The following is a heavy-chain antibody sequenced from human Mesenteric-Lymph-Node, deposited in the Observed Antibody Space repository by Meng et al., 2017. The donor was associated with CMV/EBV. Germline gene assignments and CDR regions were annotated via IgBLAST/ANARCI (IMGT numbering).Heavy chain of an antibody. CDR1: GFTFSSYG. J-gene: IGHJ4*02. CDR2: IWYDGSNR. CDR3: AREEYGSGSRFFDY. Sequence: SGFTFSSYGMHWVRQAPGKGLEWVAVIWYDGSNRYYADSVKGRFTISRDNSKNTLYLQMNSLRAEDTAVYYCAREEYGSGSRFFDYWGQGTLVTVSS. V-gene: IGHV3-33*01. D-gene: IGHD3-10*01.